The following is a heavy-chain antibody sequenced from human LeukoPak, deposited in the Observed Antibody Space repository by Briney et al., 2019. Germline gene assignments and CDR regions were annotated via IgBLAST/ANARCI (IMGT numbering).Heavy chain of an antibody. Sequence: GGALRLSCAASGFTFDDYAMHWVRQPPGKGPEWVSLISGDGGSTYYADSVKGRFTISRDNSKNSLYLQMNSLRTEDTAWYYCAKDLREWLTHLDYWGQGTLVTVSS. CDR1: GFTFDDYA. CDR2: ISGDGGST. V-gene: IGHV3-43*02. CDR3: AKDLREWLTHLDY. D-gene: IGHD3-3*01. J-gene: IGHJ4*02.